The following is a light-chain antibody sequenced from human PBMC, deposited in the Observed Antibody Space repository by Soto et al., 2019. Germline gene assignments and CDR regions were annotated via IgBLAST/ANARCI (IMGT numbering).Light chain of an antibody. CDR3: QTWGTGLVV. CDR2: VTSDGSH. Sequence: QPVLTQLPSASASLGASVKLTCTLSSGHSRYAIAWHQQQPEKGPRYLMKVTSDGSHIKGDGIPDRFSGSSSVDERYLTXXXXXSXXXADYYCQTWGTGLVVFGGGTKLTVL. J-gene: IGLJ2*01. CDR1: SGHSRYA. V-gene: IGLV4-69*01.